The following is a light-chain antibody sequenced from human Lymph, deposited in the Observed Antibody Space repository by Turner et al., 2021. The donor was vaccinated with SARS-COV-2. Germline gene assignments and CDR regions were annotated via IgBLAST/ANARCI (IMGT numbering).Light chain of an antibody. Sequence: SYELTQPPSVSVSPGRTASITCSGDELGDKYACWYQQKPGQSPVLVIYQDSKRPSGIPERFSGSNSGNTATLTISGTQAIDEADYYGQAWDSSTVVFGGGTKLTVL. CDR2: QDS. V-gene: IGLV3-1*01. J-gene: IGLJ2*01. CDR3: QAWDSSTVV. CDR1: ELGDKY.